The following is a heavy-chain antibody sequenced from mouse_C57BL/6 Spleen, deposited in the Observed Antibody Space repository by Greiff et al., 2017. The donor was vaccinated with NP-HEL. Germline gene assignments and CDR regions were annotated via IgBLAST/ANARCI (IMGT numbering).Heavy chain of an antibody. V-gene: IGHV14-3*01. J-gene: IGHJ4*01. CDR1: GFNIKNTY. Sequence: VHVKQSVAELVRPGASVKLSCTASGFNIKNTYMHWVKQRPEQGLEWIGRIDPANGNTKYAPKFQGKATITADTSSNTAYLQLSSLTSEDTAIYYCARSGYGRDYAMDYWGQGTSVTVSS. CDR2: IDPANGNT. D-gene: IGHD1-1*01. CDR3: ARSGYGRDYAMDY.